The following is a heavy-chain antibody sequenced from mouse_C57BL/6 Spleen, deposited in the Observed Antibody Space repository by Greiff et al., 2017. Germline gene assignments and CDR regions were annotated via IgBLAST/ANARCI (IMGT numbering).Heavy chain of an antibody. CDR3: ARGKGGVDY. CDR2: IYPGSGNT. Sequence: VQRVESGAELVRPGASVKLSCKASGYTFTDYYINWVKQRPGQGLEWIARIYPGSGNTYYNEKFKGKATLTAEKSSSTAYMQLSSLASEDSAVYFCARGKGGVDYWGQGTSVTVSS. CDR1: GYTFTDYY. J-gene: IGHJ4*01. V-gene: IGHV1-76*01.